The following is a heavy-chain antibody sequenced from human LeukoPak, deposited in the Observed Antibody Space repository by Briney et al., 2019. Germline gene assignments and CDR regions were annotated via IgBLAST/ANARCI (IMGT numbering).Heavy chain of an antibody. D-gene: IGHD6-19*01. CDR1: GFTFSSYA. CDR3: ARSSSGWYGGYYFDY. CDR2: ISGSGGST. J-gene: IGHJ4*02. Sequence: PGGSLRLSCAASGFTFSSYAMSWVRPAPGEGLECVSAISGSGGSTYYADAVKGRFTISRDNSKNTLYLQMNSLRAEDTVVYYCARSSSGWYGGYYFDYWGQGTLVTVSS. V-gene: IGHV3-23*01.